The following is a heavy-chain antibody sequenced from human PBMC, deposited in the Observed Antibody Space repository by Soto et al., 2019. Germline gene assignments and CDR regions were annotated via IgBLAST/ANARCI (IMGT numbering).Heavy chain of an antibody. Sequence: GASVKVSCKASGYTFTSYDMHWVRQAPGQGLEWMGIINPSGGSTSYAQKFQGRVTMTRDTSTSTVYMELSSLRSEDTAVYYCARDPGLLWFGGPSDAFDIWGQGTMVTVSS. D-gene: IGHD3-10*01. J-gene: IGHJ3*02. CDR1: GYTFTSYD. CDR3: ARDPGLLWFGGPSDAFDI. CDR2: INPSGGST. V-gene: IGHV1-46*01.